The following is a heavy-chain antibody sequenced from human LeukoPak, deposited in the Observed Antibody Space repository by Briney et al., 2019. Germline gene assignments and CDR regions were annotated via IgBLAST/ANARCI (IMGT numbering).Heavy chain of an antibody. CDR1: GFTFSDYS. V-gene: IGHV3-21*01. CDR3: TRGPTLIGVAGTWPLDY. J-gene: IGHJ4*02. Sequence: GGSLRLSCAASGFTFSDYSMNWVRQAPGKGLEWVSSISSGSTYKYYADSLKGRLTISRDNAKSSLYLQVNSLRAEDSAVYYCTRGPTLIGVAGTWPLDYWGQGTLVIVSS. D-gene: IGHD6-19*01. CDR2: ISSGSTYK.